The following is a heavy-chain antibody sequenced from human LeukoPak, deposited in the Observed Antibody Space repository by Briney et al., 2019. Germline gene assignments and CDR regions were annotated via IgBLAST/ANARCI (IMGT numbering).Heavy chain of an antibody. CDR3: ARLRFCSSTSCYGVYYFDY. Sequence: GGSLRLSCAASGFTVSSNYMSWVRQAPGKGLGWVSVIYSGGGTYYADSVKGRFTISRDNSKNTLYLQMNSLRAEDTAVYYCARLRFCSSTSCYGVYYFDYWGQGTLVTVSS. D-gene: IGHD2-2*01. V-gene: IGHV3-53*01. CDR2: IYSGGGT. CDR1: GFTVSSNY. J-gene: IGHJ4*02.